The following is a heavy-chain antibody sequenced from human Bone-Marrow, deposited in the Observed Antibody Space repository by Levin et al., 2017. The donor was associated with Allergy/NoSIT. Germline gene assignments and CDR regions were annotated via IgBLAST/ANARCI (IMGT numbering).Heavy chain of an antibody. CDR1: GLTFSDHG. CDR2: ISSRSSYI. Sequence: PGESLKISCAVSGLTFSDHGMNWVRQAPGKGLEWVSSISSRSSYIYYADSVKGRFTISRDNAKNSLYLQMNSLRAEDTAVYYCARDSPDSTVFFDHWGQGTLVTVSS. V-gene: IGHV3-21*01. J-gene: IGHJ4*02. CDR3: ARDSPDSTVFFDH. D-gene: IGHD4-17*01.